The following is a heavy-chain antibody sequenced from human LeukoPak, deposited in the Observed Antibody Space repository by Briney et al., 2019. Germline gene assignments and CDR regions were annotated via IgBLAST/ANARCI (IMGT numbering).Heavy chain of an antibody. J-gene: IGHJ4*02. V-gene: IGHV1-2*02. CDR1: GYTFTGYY. Sequence: ASVKVSCKSSGYTFTGYYMHWVRQAPGQGREWMGWINPNSGGTNYAQKLQSRVTTTRDTYISTGYMGLSRLRSYDTAVYYCAIDPYCSSTSCYLDYWGQGTLVTVSS. CDR3: AIDPYCSSTSCYLDY. D-gene: IGHD2-2*01. CDR2: INPNSGGT.